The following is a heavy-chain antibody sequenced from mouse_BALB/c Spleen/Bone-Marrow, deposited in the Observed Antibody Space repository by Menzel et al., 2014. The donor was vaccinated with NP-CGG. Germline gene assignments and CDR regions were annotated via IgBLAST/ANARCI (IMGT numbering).Heavy chain of an antibody. CDR3: ARSGYYGSSPYYAMDY. J-gene: IGHJ4*01. Sequence: EVQRVESGGGLVQPGGSRKLSCAASGFTFSSFGMHWVRQAPEKGLEWVAYISSGSSTIYYADTVKGRFTISRDNPKDTLFLQMTSLRSEDTAMCYCARSGYYGSSPYYAMDYWGQGTSVTVSS. D-gene: IGHD1-1*01. CDR2: ISSGSSTI. V-gene: IGHV5-17*02. CDR1: GFTFSSFG.